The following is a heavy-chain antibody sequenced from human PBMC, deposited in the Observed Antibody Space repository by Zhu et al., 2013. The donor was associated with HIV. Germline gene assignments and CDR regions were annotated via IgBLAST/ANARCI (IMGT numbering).Heavy chain of an antibody. CDR3: ARPLLSGSYTWGAFDI. CDR2: INPNSGGT. J-gene: IGHJ3*02. CDR1: IHLPAAT. D-gene: IGHD1-26*01. V-gene: IGHV1-2*02. Sequence: QLVRGLGREVKKPGPSVKVSSQGFWIHLPAATIYTGCDQAPGQGLEWMGWINPNSGGTHYAQKLQGRVTMTRDASISTAYMELSRLRSDDTAVYYCARPLLSGSYTWGAFDIWGQGTMVTVSS.